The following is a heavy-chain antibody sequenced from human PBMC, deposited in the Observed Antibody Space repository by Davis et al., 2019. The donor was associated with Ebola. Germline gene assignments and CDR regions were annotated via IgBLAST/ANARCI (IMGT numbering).Heavy chain of an antibody. CDR2: INAGNGNT. V-gene: IGHV1-3*01. Sequence: GESLKVSCKASGYTFTSYAMHWVRQAPGQRLEWMGWINAGNGNTKYSQKFQGRVTITRDTSASTAYMELSSLRSEDTAVYYCARRVTEYYYYYMDVWGKGTTVTVSS. CDR1: GYTFTSYA. J-gene: IGHJ6*03. D-gene: IGHD1-14*01. CDR3: ARRVTEYYYYYMDV.